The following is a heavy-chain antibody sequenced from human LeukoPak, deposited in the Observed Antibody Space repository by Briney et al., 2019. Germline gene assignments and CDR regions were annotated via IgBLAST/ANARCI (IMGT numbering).Heavy chain of an antibody. V-gene: IGHV4-59*01. CDR3: AREETRYGYRYYFDY. D-gene: IGHD3-16*01. CDR1: GGSISNYY. Sequence: SETLSLTCTVSGGSISNYYWSWIRQPPGKRLEWIGYIYHTGNTNYNPSLRSRVTISVDMSENQFSLKLTSVTAADTAVYYCAREETRYGYRYYFDYWGQGALVTVSS. J-gene: IGHJ4*02. CDR2: IYHTGNT.